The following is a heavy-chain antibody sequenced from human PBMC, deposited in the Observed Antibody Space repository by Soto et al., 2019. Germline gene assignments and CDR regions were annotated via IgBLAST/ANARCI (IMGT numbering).Heavy chain of an antibody. Sequence: ASVKVSFTASGYSFTSYYLHWVRQAPGQGLEWMGWINPNSGGTNYAQKFQGRVTMTRDTSIRTAYMELSRLRSDDTAVYYCARPAISLADYDFWSGYFDYWGQGTVVTVSS. V-gene: IGHV1-2*02. CDR1: GYSFTSYY. J-gene: IGHJ4*02. D-gene: IGHD3-3*01. CDR2: INPNSGGT. CDR3: ARPAISLADYDFWSGYFDY.